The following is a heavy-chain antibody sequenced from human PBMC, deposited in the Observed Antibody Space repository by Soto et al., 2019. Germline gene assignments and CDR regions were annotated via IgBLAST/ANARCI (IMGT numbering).Heavy chain of an antibody. V-gene: IGHV3-23*01. J-gene: IGHJ5*01. D-gene: IGHD3-16*01. Sequence: EVQLLESGGGLVQPGGSLRLSCAASGFTFNTFEMSWVRQAPGRGLEWVSFISDDGTRTYYADAVKDRFTISRDNSKYTLYLQMNSLTVEDTAVYACVKGGWLDFWGQGTLVTVSS. CDR3: VKGGWLDF. CDR2: ISDDGTRT. CDR1: GFTFNTFE.